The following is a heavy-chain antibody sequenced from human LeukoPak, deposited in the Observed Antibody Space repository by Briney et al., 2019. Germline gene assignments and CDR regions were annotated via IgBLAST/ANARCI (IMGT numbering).Heavy chain of an antibody. J-gene: IGHJ3*02. Sequence: SETLSLTCTVSGGSISNHYWTWIRQPPGKGLEWIGYISYSGSTNYNPSLRSRVTISIDASNNQISLRLSPVTAADTAVYYCARDPTTVTKGFDIWGLGTMVTVSP. CDR1: GGSISNHY. V-gene: IGHV4-59*11. CDR2: ISYSGST. D-gene: IGHD4-17*01. CDR3: ARDPTTVTKGFDI.